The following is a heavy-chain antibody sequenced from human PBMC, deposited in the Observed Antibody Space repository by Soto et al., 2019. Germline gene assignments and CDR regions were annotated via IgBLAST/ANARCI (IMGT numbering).Heavy chain of an antibody. CDR1: GGTFSSYA. J-gene: IGHJ6*02. CDR2: IIPIFGTA. D-gene: IGHD2-15*01. CDR3: ARYKCVGCRGGSCSHPLDYSSGMDV. Sequence: QVQLVQSGAEVKKPGSSVKVSCKASGGTFSSYAISWVRQAPGQGLEWMGGIIPIFGTANYAQKFQGRVTITADESTSTAYLELSSLRYEDTAVYYCARYKCVGCRGGSCSHPLDYSSGMDVWGQGTTVTVSS. V-gene: IGHV1-69*01.